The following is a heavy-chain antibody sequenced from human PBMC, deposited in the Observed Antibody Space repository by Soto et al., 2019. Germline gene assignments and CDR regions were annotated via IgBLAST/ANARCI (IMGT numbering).Heavy chain of an antibody. CDR3: AKDLYGDLDY. Sequence: PGGSLRLSCAASGFTFSSYAMSWVRQAPGKGLEWVSAISGSGGSTYYADSVKGRFTISRDNSKNTLHLQLNSLRADDTAVYYCAKDLYGDLDYWGQGTLVTVSS. D-gene: IGHD4-17*01. CDR1: GFTFSSYA. V-gene: IGHV3-23*01. J-gene: IGHJ4*02. CDR2: ISGSGGST.